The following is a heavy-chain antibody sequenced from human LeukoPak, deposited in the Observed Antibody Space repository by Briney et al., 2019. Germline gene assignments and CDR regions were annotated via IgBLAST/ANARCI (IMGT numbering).Heavy chain of an antibody. J-gene: IGHJ4*02. CDR1: GDSVSTNSAN. V-gene: IGHV6-1*01. CDR3: ARGSSSSSWYFDY. D-gene: IGHD6-13*01. Sequence: SQTLSLTCGIFGDSVSTNSANWNWIRQSPSRGLEWLGRTYYNSRWKNDYAESVKSRITISPDTSKNQFSLQLNSVTPEDTAVYYCARGSSSSSWYFDYWGQGTVVTVSS. CDR2: TYYNSRWKN.